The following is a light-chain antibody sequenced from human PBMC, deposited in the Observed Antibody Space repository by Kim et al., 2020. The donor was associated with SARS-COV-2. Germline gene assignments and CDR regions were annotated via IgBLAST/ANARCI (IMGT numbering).Light chain of an antibody. V-gene: IGKV3-20*01. CDR1: QSVRGNY. J-gene: IGKJ5*01. CDR2: DAS. Sequence: EVVLTQSPGTLSLSPGERATLSCRASQSVRGNYLAWYQQKPGQAPRLLIYDASNRATGIPDRFIGSGSGTDFTLTISRLEPEDSAIYYCQVYDRSPLIAFGQGTRLEIK. CDR3: QVYDRSPLIA.